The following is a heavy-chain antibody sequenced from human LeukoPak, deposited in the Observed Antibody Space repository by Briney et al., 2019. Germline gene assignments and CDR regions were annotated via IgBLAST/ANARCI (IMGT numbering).Heavy chain of an antibody. V-gene: IGHV4-31*03. CDR2: IYYSGST. D-gene: IGHD3-9*01. Sequence: SETLSLTCTVSGGSISSGGYYWSWIRQHPGTGLEWIGYIYYSGSTYYNPSLKSRVTISVDTSKNQFSLKLSSVTAADTAVYYCARDWRDILTGYHNWFDPWGQGTLVTVSS. CDR3: ARDWRDILTGYHNWFDP. J-gene: IGHJ5*02. CDR1: GGSISSGGYY.